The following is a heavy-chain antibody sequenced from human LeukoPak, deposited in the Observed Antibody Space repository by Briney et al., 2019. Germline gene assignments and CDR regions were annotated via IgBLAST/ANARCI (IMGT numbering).Heavy chain of an antibody. Sequence: ASVRVSCKAPGYTLTSYGTSWVRQAPGQELVCMGWTNTYNGNTNYAQNLQGRVTMTIDTSTNTAYMELRSLRSDDTAVYYCVRVSSSRGKLDAFDIWGQGTMVTVSS. J-gene: IGHJ3*02. CDR2: TNTYNGNT. CDR3: VRVSSSRGKLDAFDI. V-gene: IGHV1-18*01. D-gene: IGHD6-6*01. CDR1: GYTLTSYG.